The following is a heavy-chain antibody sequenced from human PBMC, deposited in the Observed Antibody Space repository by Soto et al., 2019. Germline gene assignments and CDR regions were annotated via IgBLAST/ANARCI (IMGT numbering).Heavy chain of an antibody. D-gene: IGHD1-1*01. CDR1: GFTFSSFG. CDR2: ISYDGSNK. V-gene: IGHV3-30*03. J-gene: IGHJ5*02. CDR3: XXXXXATKAMET. Sequence: QVQLVESGGGVVQPGRSLRLSCAASGFTFSSFGMHWVRQAPGKGLEWVAVISYDGSNKDYADSVKGRFTISRDNSKXTXXXXXXXXXXXXXXXYXXXXXXXATKAMETWGQGALVTVSS.